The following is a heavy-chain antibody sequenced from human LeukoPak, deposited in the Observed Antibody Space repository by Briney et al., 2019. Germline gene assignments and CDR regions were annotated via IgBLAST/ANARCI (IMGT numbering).Heavy chain of an antibody. CDR1: GYTFTGYY. CDR2: INSNSGGT. CDR3: ARDRNGFSVFDY. Sequence: ASVKVSCKASGYTFTGYYIHWVRQAPGQGLEWMGCINSNSGGTNYAQKFQGRVTMTRDTSSSTVYMELSRLRSDDTAVYYCARDRNGFSVFDYWGQGTLVTVSS. D-gene: IGHD2-8*01. J-gene: IGHJ4*02. V-gene: IGHV1-2*02.